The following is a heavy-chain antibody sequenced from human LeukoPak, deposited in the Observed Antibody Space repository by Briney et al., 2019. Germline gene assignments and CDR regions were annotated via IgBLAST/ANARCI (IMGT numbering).Heavy chain of an antibody. CDR2: INPSDGTT. Sequence: ASVKVSCKASGYTFTSHYMHWVRQAPGQGLEWMGIINPSDGTTRYAQKFQGRVTITADKSTSTAYMELSSLRSEDTAVYYCARVDTAMVIDYWGQGTLVTVSS. D-gene: IGHD5-18*01. CDR1: GYTFTSHY. V-gene: IGHV1-46*01. CDR3: ARVDTAMVIDY. J-gene: IGHJ4*02.